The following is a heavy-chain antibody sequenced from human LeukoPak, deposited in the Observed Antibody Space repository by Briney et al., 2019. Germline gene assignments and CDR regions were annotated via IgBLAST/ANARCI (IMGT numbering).Heavy chain of an antibody. Sequence: GRSLRLSCAASGFTFSSYAMHWVRQAPGKGLEWVAVISYDGSNKYYADSVKGRFTISRDNSRNTLYLQMNSLRAEDTAVYYCARSDGQWLVPDYWGQGTLVTVSS. CDR3: ARSDGQWLVPDY. V-gene: IGHV3-30-3*01. CDR1: GFTFSSYA. D-gene: IGHD6-19*01. CDR2: ISYDGSNK. J-gene: IGHJ4*02.